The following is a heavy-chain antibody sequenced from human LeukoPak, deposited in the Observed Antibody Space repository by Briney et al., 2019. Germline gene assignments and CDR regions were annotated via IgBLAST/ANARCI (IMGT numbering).Heavy chain of an antibody. Sequence: GGSLRLSCAASGFTFSSYAMSWVRQAPGKGLEWVSAISGSGGSTYYADSVKGRFTISRDNSKNTRYLQMNSLRAEDTAVYYCEKAGQQLVPTDAFDIWGQGTMVTVSS. D-gene: IGHD6-13*01. CDR3: EKAGQQLVPTDAFDI. CDR1: GFTFSSYA. J-gene: IGHJ3*02. CDR2: ISGSGGST. V-gene: IGHV3-23*01.